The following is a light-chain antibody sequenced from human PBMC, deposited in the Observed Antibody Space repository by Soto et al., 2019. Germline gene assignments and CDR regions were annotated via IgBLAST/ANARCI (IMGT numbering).Light chain of an antibody. V-gene: IGKV1-5*01. CDR1: QSISNY. Sequence: DIQMTQSPSTLSASVGDRVTITCRASQSISNYLAWYHQKPGKAPNLLIYDASSLESGVPSRFSGSGSGTEFTLTISSLQPDDFATYYCQQYKSYSPWTFGQGTKLEIK. CDR2: DAS. J-gene: IGKJ1*01. CDR3: QQYKSYSPWT.